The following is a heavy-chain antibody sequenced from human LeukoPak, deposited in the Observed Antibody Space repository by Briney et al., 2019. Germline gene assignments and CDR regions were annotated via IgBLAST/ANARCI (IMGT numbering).Heavy chain of an antibody. D-gene: IGHD5-18*01. V-gene: IGHV3-21*01. CDR2: ISSSSSYI. Sequence: GGSLRLSCAASGFTFSSYSMNWVRQAPGKGLEWVSSISSSSSYIYYADSEKGRFTISRDNAKNSLYLQMNSLRAEDTAVYYCARRRGYGSRDAFDIWGQGTMVTVSS. CDR3: ARRRGYGSRDAFDI. J-gene: IGHJ3*02. CDR1: GFTFSSYS.